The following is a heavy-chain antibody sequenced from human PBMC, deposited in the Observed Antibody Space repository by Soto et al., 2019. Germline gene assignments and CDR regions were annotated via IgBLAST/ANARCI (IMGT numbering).Heavy chain of an antibody. Sequence: SVKVSCKASGGAFGRYSVSWVRQAPGQGLEWIGGVIPVFNTSNYSLKFQGRVAIFADLSTSTVFMELRSLRSEDTALYYCARGDEMTAVTIFEYWGQGTLVTVSS. CDR2: VIPVFNTS. CDR1: GGAFGRYS. J-gene: IGHJ4*02. V-gene: IGHV1-69*13. D-gene: IGHD4-17*01. CDR3: ARGDEMTAVTIFEY.